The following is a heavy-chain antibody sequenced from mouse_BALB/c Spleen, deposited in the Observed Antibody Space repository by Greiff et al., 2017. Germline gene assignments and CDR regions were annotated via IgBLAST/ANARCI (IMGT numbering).Heavy chain of an antibody. CDR3: TRWTRDWYFDV. Sequence: EVQVVESGGGLVQPGGSMKLSCVASGFTFSNYWMNWVRQSPEKGLEWVAEIRLKSNNYATHYAESVKGRFTISRDDSKSSVYLQMNNLRAEDTGIYYCTRWTRDWYFDVWGAGTTVTVSS. J-gene: IGHJ1*01. CDR2: IRLKSNNYAT. CDR1: GFTFSNYW. V-gene: IGHV6-6*02.